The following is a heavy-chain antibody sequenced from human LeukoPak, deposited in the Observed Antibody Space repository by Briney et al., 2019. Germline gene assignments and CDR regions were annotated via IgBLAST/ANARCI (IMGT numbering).Heavy chain of an antibody. J-gene: IGHJ4*02. CDR1: GFTFSSHA. D-gene: IGHD3-10*01. V-gene: IGHV4-34*01. CDR2: INHSGST. CDR3: ARMWRAMVRGVNPPGDY. Sequence: GSLRLSCAASGFTFSSHAMSWVRQPPGKGLEWIGEINHSGSTNYNPSLKSRVTISVDTSKNQFSLKLSSVTAADTAVYYCARMWRAMVRGVNPPGDYWGQGTLVTVSS.